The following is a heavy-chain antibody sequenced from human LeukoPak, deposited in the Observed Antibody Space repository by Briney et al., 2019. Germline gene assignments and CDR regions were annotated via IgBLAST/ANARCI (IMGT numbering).Heavy chain of an antibody. CDR2: ISPDGRNI. CDR3: VRDGGGTTPYDC. V-gene: IGHV3-74*01. CDR1: GFTLSDYW. D-gene: IGHD1-7*01. J-gene: IGHJ4*02. Sequence: GGSLRLSCAASGFTLSDYWMNWVRQVPGKGPVWVSHISPDGRNIAYADSVKGRFTISRDSAKNTLYLQMNRLRVGDTAVYYCVRDGGGTTPYDCWGQGTLVTVSS.